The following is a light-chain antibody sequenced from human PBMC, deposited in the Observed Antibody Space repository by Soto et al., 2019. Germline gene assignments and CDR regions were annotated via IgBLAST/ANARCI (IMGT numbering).Light chain of an antibody. V-gene: IGKV3-20*01. CDR1: QSVSTNY. Sequence: EIVLTQSPGSLSLSPGERATLSCRSSQSVSTNYLAWYQQKPGQAPRLLIFGTSNRATGIPDRFSGSGSGTDFTLTISGLEPADFAVYYCQQYDTSPLYTFGQGTKLDI. CDR2: GTS. J-gene: IGKJ2*01. CDR3: QQYDTSPLYT.